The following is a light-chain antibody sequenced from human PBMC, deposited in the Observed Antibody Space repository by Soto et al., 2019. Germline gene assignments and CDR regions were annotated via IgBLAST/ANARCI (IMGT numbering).Light chain of an antibody. J-gene: IGLJ2*01. V-gene: IGLV2-14*01. Sequence: QSALTQPASVSGSPGQSITISCTGTSSDVGGYNYVSWYQQHPGKAPKLMIYEVSNRPSGVSNRFSGSKSGNTASLTISGLQAEDEADYYCSSSTSSSTLGFGGGTKLTVL. CDR1: SSDVGGYNY. CDR3: SSSTSSSTLG. CDR2: EVS.